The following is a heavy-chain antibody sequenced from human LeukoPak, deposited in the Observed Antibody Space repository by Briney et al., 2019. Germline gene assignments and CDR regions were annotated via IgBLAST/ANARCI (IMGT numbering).Heavy chain of an antibody. CDR2: ITSSSSYI. Sequence: GGSLRLSCAASGFTFSSYSMNWVRQAPGKGLEWVSSITSSSSYIYYADSGKGRFTISRDNAKNSLYLQMNSLRAEDTAVYYCAREMLAAVAAQSWGQGTLVTVSS. J-gene: IGHJ5*02. V-gene: IGHV3-21*01. CDR1: GFTFSSYS. D-gene: IGHD6-19*01. CDR3: AREMLAAVAAQS.